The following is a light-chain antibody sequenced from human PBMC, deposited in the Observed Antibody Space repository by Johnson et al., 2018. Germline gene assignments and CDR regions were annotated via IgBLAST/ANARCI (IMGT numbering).Light chain of an antibody. CDR1: SSNIGNNY. CDR3: GTWDSSLSAGKV. V-gene: IGLV1-51*02. CDR2: ENN. J-gene: IGLJ1*01. Sequence: QSVLTQPPSVSAAPGQKVTISCSGSSSNIGNNYVSWYQQLPGTAPKLLIYENNKRPSGIPDRFSGSKSGTSATLGITGLQTGDEADYYCGTWDSSLSAGKVFRTGTKVTV.